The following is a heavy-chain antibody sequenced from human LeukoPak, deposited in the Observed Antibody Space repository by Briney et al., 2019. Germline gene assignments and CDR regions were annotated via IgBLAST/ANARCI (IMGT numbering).Heavy chain of an antibody. J-gene: IGHJ4*02. V-gene: IGHV3-23*01. CDR1: GFTFSSYW. D-gene: IGHD3-22*01. Sequence: GGSLRLSCAASGFTFSSYWMSWVRQAPGKGLEWVSAISGSGGSTYYADSVKGRFTISRDNSKNTLYLQMNSLRAEDTAVYYCANLGPYYYDSSGYYYGDYWGQGTLVTVSS. CDR2: ISGSGGST. CDR3: ANLGPYYYDSSGYYYGDY.